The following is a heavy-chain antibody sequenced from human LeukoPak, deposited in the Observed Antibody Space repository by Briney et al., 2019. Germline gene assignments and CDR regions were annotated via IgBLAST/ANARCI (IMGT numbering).Heavy chain of an antibody. D-gene: IGHD3-16*02. CDR2: ISAYNGNT. Sequence: ASVKVSCKASGYTFTSYGISWVRQAPGQGLEWMGWISAYNGNTNYAQKLQGRVTMTTDTSTSTAYMELRSLRSDDTAVYYCARIELRLGELSFDYWGQGTLVTVSS. CDR3: ARIELRLGELSFDY. J-gene: IGHJ4*02. CDR1: GYTFTSYG. V-gene: IGHV1-18*01.